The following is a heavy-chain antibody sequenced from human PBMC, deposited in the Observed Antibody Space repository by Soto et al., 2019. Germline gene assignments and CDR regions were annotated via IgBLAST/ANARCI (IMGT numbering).Heavy chain of an antibody. Sequence: SETLSLTCTVSGGSISSSSYYWGWIRQPPGKGLEWIGSIYYSGSTYYNPSLKSRVTISVDTSKNQFSLKLSSVTAADTAVYYCPRPLYYYGSGSYDDYWGQGTLVTVSS. CDR3: PRPLYYYGSGSYDDY. CDR2: IYYSGST. J-gene: IGHJ4*02. CDR1: GGSISSSSYY. V-gene: IGHV4-39*01. D-gene: IGHD3-10*01.